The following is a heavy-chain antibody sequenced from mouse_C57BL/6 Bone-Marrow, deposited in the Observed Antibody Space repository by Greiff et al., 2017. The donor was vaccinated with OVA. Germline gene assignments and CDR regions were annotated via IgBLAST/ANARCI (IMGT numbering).Heavy chain of an antibody. V-gene: IGHV2-3*01. CDR3: AAHYYGSSLFDY. D-gene: IGHD1-1*01. J-gene: IGHJ3*01. CDR2: IWGDGST. Sequence: VLLVESGPGLVAPSPSLSITCTASGFSLTSYCVSWVRQPPGKGLEWLGVIWGDGSTNYHSALISRLSTSKDNSNSQVFIKLNSLKTDDTAAYYCAAHYYGSSLFDYWGQGTLVTVSA. CDR1: GFSLTSYC.